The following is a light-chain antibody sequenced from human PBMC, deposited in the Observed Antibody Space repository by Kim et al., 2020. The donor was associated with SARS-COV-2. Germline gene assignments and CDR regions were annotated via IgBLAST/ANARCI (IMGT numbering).Light chain of an antibody. CDR3: SSYTTSSTWV. CDR2: DVS. Sequence: QSALTQPASVSGSPGQSITISCTGTSSDIGSYDYVSWYQQHPGKAPKLMIYDVSHRPSGVSNRFSGSKSGITASLTISGLQADDEADYYCSSYTTSSTWVFGGGTQLTVL. V-gene: IGLV2-14*03. CDR1: SSDIGSYDY. J-gene: IGLJ3*02.